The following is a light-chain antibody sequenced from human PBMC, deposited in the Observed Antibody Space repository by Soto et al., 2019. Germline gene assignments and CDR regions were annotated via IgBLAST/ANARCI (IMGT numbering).Light chain of an antibody. CDR2: STS. CDR1: QSVGSSY. CDR3: QQYDSPIWT. Sequence: ENVLTQSPGTLSLSPGERATLSCRASQSVGSSYLAWYQQKPGQAPRLLIYSTSSRATVIPDRFSGSGSGTDFTLTISRLEPEDFAVYYCQQYDSPIWTFGQGTKVEIK. J-gene: IGKJ1*01. V-gene: IGKV3-20*01.